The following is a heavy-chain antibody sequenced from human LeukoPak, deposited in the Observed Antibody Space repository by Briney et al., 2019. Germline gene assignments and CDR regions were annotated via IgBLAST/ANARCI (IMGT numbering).Heavy chain of an antibody. D-gene: IGHD3-9*01. J-gene: IGHJ4*02. V-gene: IGHV1-2*02. CDR1: GYTFTGYY. CDR3: ARQSLDWSRQIDY. CDR2: INPNSGGT. Sequence: ASVKVSCKASGYTFTGYYMHWVRQAPGQGLEWMGWINPNSGGTNYAQKFQGRVTMTRDTSISTAYLQWSSLKASDTAMYYCARQSLDWSRQIDYWGQGTLVTVSS.